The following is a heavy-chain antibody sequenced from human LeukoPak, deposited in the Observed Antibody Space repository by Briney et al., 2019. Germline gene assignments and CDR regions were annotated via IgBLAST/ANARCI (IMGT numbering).Heavy chain of an antibody. CDR2: ISSSSSYI. Sequence: GGSLRLSCAASGFTFSSYSMNWVRQAPGKGLEWVSSISSSSSYIYYADSVKGRSTISRDDAKNSLYLQMNSLRAEDTAVYYCARARGRYCSSTSCHHQDFDYWGQGTLVTVSS. CDR1: GFTFSSYS. V-gene: IGHV3-21*01. J-gene: IGHJ4*02. CDR3: ARARGRYCSSTSCHHQDFDY. D-gene: IGHD2-2*01.